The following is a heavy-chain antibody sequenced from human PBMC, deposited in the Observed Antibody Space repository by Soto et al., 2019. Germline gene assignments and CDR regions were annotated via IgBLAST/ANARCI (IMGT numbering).Heavy chain of an antibody. CDR3: AKDGGEQRHNWFDS. V-gene: IGHV3-23*01. CDR2: ISGSGNDK. J-gene: IGHJ5*01. CDR1: GFIFDSYA. Sequence: EVQLLESGGGLVQPGGSLRLSCADSGFIFDSYAMNWVRQAPGKGLEWVSDISGSGNDKYYADSVKGRFTISRDNSKNTLYLQMNSLRAEDTAVSYCAKDGGEQRHNWFDSWGQGILVTVSS. D-gene: IGHD2-21*01.